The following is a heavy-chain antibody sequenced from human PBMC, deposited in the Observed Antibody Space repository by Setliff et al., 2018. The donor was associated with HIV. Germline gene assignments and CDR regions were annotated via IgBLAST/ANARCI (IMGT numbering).Heavy chain of an antibody. J-gene: IGHJ3*02. V-gene: IGHV3-30*02. CDR1: GFTFSVHG. Sequence: GVSLRLSCAASGFTFSVHGMHWVRQAPGRGLEWVAFINYDESSEYYADSVKGRVSISRDNSKNTVDLHMNSLRTEDTAVYYCAKDGDYRNGDYDAFDIWGLGTMVTVSS. CDR3: AKDGDYRNGDYDAFDI. CDR2: INYDESSE. D-gene: IGHD4-4*01.